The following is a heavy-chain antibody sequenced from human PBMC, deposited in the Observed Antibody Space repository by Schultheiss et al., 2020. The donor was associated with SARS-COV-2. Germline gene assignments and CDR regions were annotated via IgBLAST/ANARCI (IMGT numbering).Heavy chain of an antibody. CDR2: ISGRSGAT. Sequence: GGSLRLSCAASGFTFSSYAMSWVRQAPGKGLEWVSGISGRSGATYYADSVKGRFTISRDNAKNSLFLQMDSLRAEDTAVYYCAREVVGGSQAFDIWGQGTMVTVAS. D-gene: IGHD3-22*01. V-gene: IGHV3-23*01. CDR1: GFTFSSYA. CDR3: AREVVGGSQAFDI. J-gene: IGHJ3*02.